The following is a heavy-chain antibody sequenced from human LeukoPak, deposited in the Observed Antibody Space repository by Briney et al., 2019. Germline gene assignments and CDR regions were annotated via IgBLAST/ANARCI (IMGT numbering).Heavy chain of an antibody. CDR3: ARSRWLQLRGAYYYYYMDV. Sequence: GESLKISCMGSGYSFTSYWIGWVRQMPGKGLEWMGIIYPGDSDTRYSPSFQGQVTISADKSISTAYLQWSSLKASDTGMYYCARSRWLQLRGAYYYYYMDVWGKGTTVTVSS. V-gene: IGHV5-51*01. CDR1: GYSFTSYW. J-gene: IGHJ6*03. D-gene: IGHD5-24*01. CDR2: IYPGDSDT.